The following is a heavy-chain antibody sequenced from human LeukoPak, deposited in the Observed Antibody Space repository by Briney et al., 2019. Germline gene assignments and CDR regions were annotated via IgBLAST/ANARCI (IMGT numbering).Heavy chain of an antibody. D-gene: IGHD3-22*01. Sequence: GGSLRLSCAASGFTVSSNYMSWVRQAPGKGLEWVSVIYSGGSTYYADSVKGRFTISRDNSKNTLYLQMNSLRAEDTAVYYCARWKRSGYYFDYWGQGTLVTVSS. CDR2: IYSGGST. CDR3: ARWKRSGYYFDY. CDR1: GFTVSSNY. J-gene: IGHJ4*02. V-gene: IGHV3-53*01.